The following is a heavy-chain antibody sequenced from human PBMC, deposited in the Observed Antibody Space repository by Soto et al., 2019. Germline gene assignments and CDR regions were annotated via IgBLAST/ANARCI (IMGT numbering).Heavy chain of an antibody. J-gene: IGHJ6*03. CDR3: ARSDGDYYYYYMDV. D-gene: IGHD4-17*01. CDR1: GGTFSSYA. Sequence: SVKVSCKASGGTFSSYAISWVRQAPGQGLEWMGGIIPIFGTANYAQKFQGRVTMTRNTSISTAYMELSSLRSEDTAVYYCARSDGDYYYYYMDVWGKGTTVTVSS. V-gene: IGHV1-69*05. CDR2: IIPIFGTA.